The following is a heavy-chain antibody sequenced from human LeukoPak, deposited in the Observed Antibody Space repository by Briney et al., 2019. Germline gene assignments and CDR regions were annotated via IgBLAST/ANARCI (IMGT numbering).Heavy chain of an antibody. D-gene: IGHD3-22*01. J-gene: IGHJ4*02. V-gene: IGHV3-48*01. CDR2: ISTNI. CDR3: AKDQPHDSSGYYYSLPSY. Sequence: GGSLRLSCAASGFTFSSYSMNWVRQAPGKGLEWLSYISTNIYYADSVKGRFTISRDNSKNTLYLQMNSLRAEDTAVYYCAKDQPHDSSGYYYSLPSYWGQGTLVTVSS. CDR1: GFTFSSYS.